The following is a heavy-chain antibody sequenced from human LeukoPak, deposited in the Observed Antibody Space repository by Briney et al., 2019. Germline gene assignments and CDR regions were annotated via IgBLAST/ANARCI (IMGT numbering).Heavy chain of an antibody. J-gene: IGHJ4*02. Sequence: GASVKVSCKASGYTFTGCYMHWVRQAPGQGLEWMGWINPNSGGTNYAQKFQGRVTMTRDTSISTAYMELSRLRSDDTAVYYCARSMVRGVIMVPVYWGQGTLVTVSS. D-gene: IGHD3-10*01. V-gene: IGHV1-2*02. CDR3: ARSMVRGVIMVPVY. CDR2: INPNSGGT. CDR1: GYTFTGCY.